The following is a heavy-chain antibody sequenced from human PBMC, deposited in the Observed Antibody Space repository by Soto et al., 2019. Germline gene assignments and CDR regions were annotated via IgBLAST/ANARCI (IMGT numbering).Heavy chain of an antibody. J-gene: IGHJ5*02. Sequence: QITLKESGPTLVKPTQTLTLTCTFSGFSLSTIGVTVGWIRQPPGKALEWLALIYWDDDKRYSPSLKSRLTINRYTSRNKVDITTTSIYPVETDTYYCAHSGGQQYNCFDPWGEGNLVTVSS. V-gene: IGHV2-5*02. CDR1: GFSLSTIGVT. D-gene: IGHD6-13*01. CDR2: IYWDDDK. CDR3: AHSGGQQYNCFDP.